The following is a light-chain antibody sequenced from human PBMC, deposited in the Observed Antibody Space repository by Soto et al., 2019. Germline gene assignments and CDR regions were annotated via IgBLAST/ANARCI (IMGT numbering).Light chain of an antibody. CDR1: SVDVGAYDF. V-gene: IGLV2-11*01. Sequence: QSALTQPHSVSGSPGQSVTISCTGTSVDVGAYDFVSWYQQHPGKAPKLLIYVVSGRPSGVPHRFSGSKSGNAASLTISGLQAEDEADYYCSSFTTSHTSVFGTGTKLSVL. CDR2: VVS. J-gene: IGLJ1*01. CDR3: SSFTTSHTSV.